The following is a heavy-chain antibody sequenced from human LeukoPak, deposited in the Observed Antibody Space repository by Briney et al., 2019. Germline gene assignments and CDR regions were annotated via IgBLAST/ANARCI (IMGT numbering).Heavy chain of an antibody. Sequence: RGSLRLSCAASGFTFSSYGMHWVRQAPGKGLEWVAVKSYDGSNKYYADSVKGRFTISRDNSKNTLYLQMNSLRAEDTAVYYCAKDRASGGRTHYVMDVWGQGTTVTVSS. V-gene: IGHV3-30*18. CDR2: KSYDGSNK. D-gene: IGHD2-15*01. CDR3: AKDRASGGRTHYVMDV. CDR1: GFTFSSYG. J-gene: IGHJ6*02.